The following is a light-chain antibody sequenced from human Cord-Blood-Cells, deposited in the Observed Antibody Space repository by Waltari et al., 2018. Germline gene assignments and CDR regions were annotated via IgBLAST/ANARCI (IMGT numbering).Light chain of an antibody. J-gene: IGLJ1*01. V-gene: IGLV2-14*01. CDR1: SSEVGGYNN. CDR3: SSYTSSSTYV. Sequence: QSALTQPASVSGSLGQSITIPFTGTSSEVGGYNNVSWYQQHPGQAPKLMIYEVSNRPSGVSNRFSGSKSGNTASLTISGLQAEDEADYYCSSYTSSSTYVFGTGTKVTVL. CDR2: EVS.